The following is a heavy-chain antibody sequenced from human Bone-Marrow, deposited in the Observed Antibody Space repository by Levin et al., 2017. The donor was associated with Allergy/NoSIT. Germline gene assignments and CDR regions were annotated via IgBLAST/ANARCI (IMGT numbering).Heavy chain of an antibody. Sequence: GESLKISCKASGYTFTDYYMNWVRQAPGQGLEWMGWINPNSGGTNYAQKFQGRVTMTRDTSISTAYMELSGLRSDDTAVYYCARDTDYYDRAFDIWGQGTMVTVSS. J-gene: IGHJ3*02. CDR3: ARDTDYYDRAFDI. D-gene: IGHD3-22*01. CDR1: GYTFTDYY. CDR2: INPNSGGT. V-gene: IGHV1-2*02.